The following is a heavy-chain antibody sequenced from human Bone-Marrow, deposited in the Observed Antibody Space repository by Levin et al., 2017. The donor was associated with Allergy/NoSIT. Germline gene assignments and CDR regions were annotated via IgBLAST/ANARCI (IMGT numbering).Heavy chain of an antibody. CDR3: ARDRSGHPFRGYCSSTSCRGWYFDL. CDR1: GGSISSYY. V-gene: IGHV4-59*01. CDR2: IYYSGST. Sequence: PSETLSLTCTVSGGSISSYYWSWIRQPPGKGLEWIGYIYYSGSTNYNPSLKSRVTISVDTSKNQFSLKLSSVTAADTAVYYCARDRSGHPFRGYCSSTSCRGWYFDLWGRGTLVTVSS. J-gene: IGHJ2*01. D-gene: IGHD2-2*01.